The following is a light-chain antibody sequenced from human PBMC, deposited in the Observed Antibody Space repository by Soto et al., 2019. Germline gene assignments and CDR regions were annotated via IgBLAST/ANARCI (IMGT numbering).Light chain of an antibody. Sequence: EIVLTQSPGTLSLSPGERVALSCRASQSVSNNYLAWYQQKPGQAPRLLIYHASNRATGIPDRFSGSGSGTDFTLTISRLEPEDFAVYYCQQYGSSPWTFGQGTKVDIK. CDR3: QQYGSSPWT. CDR2: HAS. J-gene: IGKJ1*01. CDR1: QSVSNNY. V-gene: IGKV3-20*01.